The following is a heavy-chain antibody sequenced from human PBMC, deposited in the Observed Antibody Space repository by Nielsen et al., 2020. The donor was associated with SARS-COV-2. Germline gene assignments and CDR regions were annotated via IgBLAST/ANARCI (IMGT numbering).Heavy chain of an antibody. Sequence: WVRQAPGQGLEWMGWMNPNSGNTGYAQKFQGRVTMTRNTSISTAYMEPSSLRSEDTAVYYCASGNYDYVWGSYRSHYYFDYWGQGTLVTVSS. V-gene: IGHV1-8*01. CDR2: MNPNSGNT. CDR3: ASGNYDYVWGSYRSHYYFDY. J-gene: IGHJ4*02. D-gene: IGHD3-16*02.